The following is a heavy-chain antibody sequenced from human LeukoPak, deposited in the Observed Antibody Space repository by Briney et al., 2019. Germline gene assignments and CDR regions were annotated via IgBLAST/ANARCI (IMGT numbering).Heavy chain of an antibody. V-gene: IGHV3-23*01. CDR2: ISGSGGST. J-gene: IGHJ4*02. CDR3: AKDLDTAMIGKIDS. D-gene: IGHD5-18*01. CDR1: GFTFSSYA. Sequence: PGGSLRLSCAASGFTFSSYAMTWVRQAPEKGLEWVSSISGSGGSTYYADSVKGRFTVSRDNSKNTLYLQVNSLRAEDTAVYYCAKDLDTAMIGKIDSWGQGTLVTVSS.